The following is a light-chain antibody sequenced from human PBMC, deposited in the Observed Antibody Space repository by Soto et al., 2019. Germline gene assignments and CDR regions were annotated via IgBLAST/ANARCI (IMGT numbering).Light chain of an antibody. CDR2: SDN. CDR3: AAWDDSLNGFTWV. Sequence: QSVLTQPPSASGTPGQRVTISCSGSSSNIETNTVNWYKQLPRMSPKLLIHSDNQRPSGVPDRFSGSKSGTSASLAISGLQPEDEADYYCAAWDDSLNGFTWVFGGGTKLTVL. J-gene: IGLJ3*02. V-gene: IGLV1-44*01. CDR1: SSNIETNT.